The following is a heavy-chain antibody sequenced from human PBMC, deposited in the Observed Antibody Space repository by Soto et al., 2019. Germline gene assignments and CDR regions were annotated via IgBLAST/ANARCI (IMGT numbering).Heavy chain of an antibody. CDR2: IYPGDSDT. Sequence: GESLKICCKDSGSSFTNYWISWVRQMPGKGLEWMGIIYPGDSDTRYNPSFQGQVTISAGKSINTAYVQWSSLKASDTGMYFCARHITTGTNGSYYGMDVRAQRTTVTGSS. V-gene: IGHV5-51*01. CDR3: ARHITTGTNGSYYGMDV. D-gene: IGHD1-1*01. CDR1: GSSFTNYW. J-gene: IGHJ6*02.